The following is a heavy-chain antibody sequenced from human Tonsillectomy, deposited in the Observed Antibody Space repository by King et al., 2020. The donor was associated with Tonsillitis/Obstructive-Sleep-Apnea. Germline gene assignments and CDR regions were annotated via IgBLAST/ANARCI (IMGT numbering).Heavy chain of an antibody. CDR1: GGSISSGGYY. CDR3: ARARYDFWSGYYIGWFDP. Sequence: QLQESGPGLVKPSQTLSLTCTVSGGSISSGGYYWSWIRQHPGKGLEWIGYIYYSGSTYYNPSLKSRVTISVDTSKNQFSLKLSSVTAADTAVYYCARARYDFWSGYYIGWFDPWGQGTLVTVFS. V-gene: IGHV4-31*03. D-gene: IGHD3-3*01. J-gene: IGHJ5*02. CDR2: IYYSGST.